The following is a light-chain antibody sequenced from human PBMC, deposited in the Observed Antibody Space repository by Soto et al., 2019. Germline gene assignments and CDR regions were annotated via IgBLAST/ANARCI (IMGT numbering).Light chain of an antibody. CDR3: QQYHNWPLT. J-gene: IGKJ4*01. CDR2: GAS. V-gene: IGKV3-15*01. Sequence: TLCPGTRSLSPGERATHSSRASQSVSVSRLAWYHQKPGQAPRLLIFGASTRATGVPARFSGSGSGTEFTLTISSLQSEDFALYYCQQYHNWPLTFGGGTKVDI. CDR1: QSVSVSR.